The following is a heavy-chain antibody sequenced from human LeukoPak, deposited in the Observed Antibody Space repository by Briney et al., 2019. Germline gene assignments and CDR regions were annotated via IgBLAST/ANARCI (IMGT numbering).Heavy chain of an antibody. CDR2: IYDSGTT. D-gene: IGHD2/OR15-2a*01. CDR1: GGSFGNYY. Sequence: HSETLSLTCTVSGGSFGNYYWSWIRQPPGKGLEWIGYIYDSGTTNYNPSLKSRVTISVDTSKNQFSLKLSSVTAADTAVYYCARDFSAAFDIWGQGTMVTVSS. J-gene: IGHJ3*02. V-gene: IGHV4-59*01. CDR3: ARDFSAAFDI.